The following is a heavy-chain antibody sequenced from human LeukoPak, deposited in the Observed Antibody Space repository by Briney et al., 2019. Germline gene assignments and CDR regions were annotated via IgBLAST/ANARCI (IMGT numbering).Heavy chain of an antibody. D-gene: IGHD6-13*01. CDR2: IYYSGST. V-gene: IGHV4-39*02. CDR1: GGSISSSSCY. J-gene: IGHJ4*02. Sequence: SETLSLTCTVSGGSISSSSCYWGWIRQPPGKGLEWIGSIYYSGSTYYNPSLKSRVTISVDTSKNQLSLKLSSVTAADTAVYFCAREGSSSSFDYWGQGTLVTVSS. CDR3: AREGSSSSFDY.